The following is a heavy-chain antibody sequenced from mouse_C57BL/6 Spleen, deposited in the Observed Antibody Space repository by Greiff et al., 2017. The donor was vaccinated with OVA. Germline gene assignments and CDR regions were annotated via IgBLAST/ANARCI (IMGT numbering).Heavy chain of an antibody. CDR1: GYTFTGYW. CDR3: AREGGSSGYVLAY. V-gene: IGHV1-64*01. Sequence: VKLQQPGAELVKPGASVKLSCKASGYTFTGYWMHWVKQRPGQGLEWIGMIHPNSGSTNYNEKFKSKATLTVDKSSSTAYMQLSSLTSEDSAVYYCAREGGSSGYVLAYWGQGTLVTVSA. J-gene: IGHJ3*01. D-gene: IGHD3-2*02. CDR2: IHPNSGST.